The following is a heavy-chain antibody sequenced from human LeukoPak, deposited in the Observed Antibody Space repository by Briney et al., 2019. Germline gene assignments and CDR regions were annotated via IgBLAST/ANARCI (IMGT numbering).Heavy chain of an antibody. CDR2: IYHSGST. Sequence: SETLSLTCTVSGGSISSSRYYWGWIRQPPGKGLEWIGSIYHSGSTYYNPSLKSRVTISVDTSKIQFSLKLSSVTAADTAVYYCASGWELNRFDYWGQGTLVTVSS. J-gene: IGHJ4*02. CDR3: ASGWELNRFDY. CDR1: GGSISSSRYY. D-gene: IGHD1-26*01. V-gene: IGHV4-39*01.